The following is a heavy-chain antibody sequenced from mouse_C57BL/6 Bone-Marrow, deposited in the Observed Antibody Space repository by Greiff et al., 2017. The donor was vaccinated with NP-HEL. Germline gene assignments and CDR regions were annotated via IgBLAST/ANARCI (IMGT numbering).Heavy chain of an antibody. CDR2: IDPSDSET. Sequence: VQLQQPGAELVRPGSSVKLSCKASGYTFTSYWMHWVKQRPIQGLEWIGNIDPSDSETHYNQNFKDKATLTVDKSSSTAYLQLSSLTSESTAVYYCAREGCAYWGPGTLVTVSA. CDR3: AREGCAY. V-gene: IGHV1-52*01. CDR1: GYTFTSYW. J-gene: IGHJ3*01.